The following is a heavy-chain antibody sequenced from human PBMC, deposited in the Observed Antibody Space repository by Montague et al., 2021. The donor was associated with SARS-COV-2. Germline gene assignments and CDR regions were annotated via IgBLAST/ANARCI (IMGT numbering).Heavy chain of an antibody. V-gene: IGHV3-7*01. D-gene: IGHD3-10*01. Sequence: SLRLSCAASGFTFSSYWMSWVRQAPGKGLEWVANIKQDGSEKYYVDSVKGRFTISRGNAKNSLYLQMNSLRAEDTAVYYCARDFYGSGSSYYYYGMDIWGQGTTVTVSS. CDR2: IKQDGSEK. CDR1: GFTFSSYW. CDR3: ARDFYGSGSSYYYYGMDI. J-gene: IGHJ6*02.